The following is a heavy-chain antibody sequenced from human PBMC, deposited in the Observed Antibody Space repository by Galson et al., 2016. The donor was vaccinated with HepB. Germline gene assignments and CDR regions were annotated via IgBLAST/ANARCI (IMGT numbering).Heavy chain of an antibody. CDR1: GGPFSSYA. V-gene: IGHV1-69*01. CDR3: ARERVRGVIVTDYGMDV. Sequence: SCKVSGGPFSSYALSWVRQAPGQGLEWMGGVIPMFGTTVNAQKFQGRVTIIADESTSTAHMELSSLRSEDTAVYYCARERVRGVIVTDYGMDVWGQGTTVTVSS. CDR2: VIPMFGTT. J-gene: IGHJ6*02. D-gene: IGHD3-10*01.